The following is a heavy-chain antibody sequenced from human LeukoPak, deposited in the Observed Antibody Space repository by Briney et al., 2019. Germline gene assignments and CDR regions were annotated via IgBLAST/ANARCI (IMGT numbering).Heavy chain of an antibody. V-gene: IGHV4-61*02. CDR2: IYNSGTT. D-gene: IGHD3-10*01. Sequence: PSETLSLTCIVSGGSISRGSYYWNWIRQPAGTGLEWMGRIYNSGTTNYNPSLKSRVTISTDMSKNEVSLKLSSVTAADTAVYYCARQTFGVLYFDSWGQGTRVIVSS. CDR3: ARQTFGVLYFDS. J-gene: IGHJ4*02. CDR1: GGSISRGSYY.